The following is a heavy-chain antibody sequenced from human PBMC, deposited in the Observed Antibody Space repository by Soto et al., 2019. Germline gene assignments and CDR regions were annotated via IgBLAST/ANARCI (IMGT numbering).Heavy chain of an antibody. CDR1: GFTFSSYS. V-gene: IGHV3-21*01. J-gene: IGHJ6*02. Sequence: GGSLRLSCAASGFTFSSYSMNWVRQAPGKGLEWVSSISSSSSYIYYADSVKGRFTISRDNAKNSLYLQMNSLRAEDTAVYYCARDLLTGTTSPYYYYYYGMDVWGQGTTVTVSS. D-gene: IGHD1-7*01. CDR2: ISSSSSYI. CDR3: ARDLLTGTTSPYYYYYYGMDV.